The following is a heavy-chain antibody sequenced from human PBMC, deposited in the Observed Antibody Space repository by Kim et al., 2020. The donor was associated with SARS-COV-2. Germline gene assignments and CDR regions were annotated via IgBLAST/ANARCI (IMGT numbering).Heavy chain of an antibody. Sequence: GGSLRLSCAASGFTFDDYTMHWVRQAPGKGLEWVSLISWDGGSTYYADSVKGRFTISRDNSKNSLYLQMNSLRTEDTALYYCAKGHYYGSGSYPARGDYFDYWGQGTLVTVSS. V-gene: IGHV3-43*01. CDR3: AKGHYYGSGSYPARGDYFDY. J-gene: IGHJ4*02. D-gene: IGHD3-10*01. CDR1: GFTFDDYT. CDR2: ISWDGGST.